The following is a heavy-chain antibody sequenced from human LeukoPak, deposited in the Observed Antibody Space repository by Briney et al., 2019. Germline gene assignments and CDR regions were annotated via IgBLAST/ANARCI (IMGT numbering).Heavy chain of an antibody. CDR2: IRYDGSNK. V-gene: IGHV3-30*02. D-gene: IGHD3-22*01. CDR1: GFTFSSYG. J-gene: IGHJ4*02. Sequence: GRSLRLSCAASGFTFSSYGMHWVRQAPGKGLEWVAFIRYDGSNKNYAESVKGRFTISRDNSKNTLYLQMNSLRAEDTAVYYCARSYYEYYYDSSGYYRPYFDYWGQGTLVTVSS. CDR3: ARSYYEYYYDSSGYYRPYFDY.